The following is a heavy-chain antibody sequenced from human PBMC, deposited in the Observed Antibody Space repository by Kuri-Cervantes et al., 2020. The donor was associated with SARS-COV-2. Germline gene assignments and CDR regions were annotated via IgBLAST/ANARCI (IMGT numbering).Heavy chain of an antibody. CDR1: GFTFSSYG. CDR2: IRYDGSNK. V-gene: IGHV3-30*02. CDR3: ARISYYSDSSGYYSYYFDY. J-gene: IGHJ4*02. D-gene: IGHD3-22*01. Sequence: GESLKISCAASGFTFSSYGMHWVRQAPGKGLEWVAFIRYDGSNKNYADSVKGRFTISRDNAKNSLYLQMNSLRAEDTAVYYCARISYYSDSSGYYSYYFDYWGQGTLVTVSS.